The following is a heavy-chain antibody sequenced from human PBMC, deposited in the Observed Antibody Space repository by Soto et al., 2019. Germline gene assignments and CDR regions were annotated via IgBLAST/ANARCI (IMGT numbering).Heavy chain of an antibody. CDR3: ARIWEMATVAACDY. J-gene: IGHJ4*02. CDR1: GYSFTNYW. D-gene: IGHD6-13*01. V-gene: IGHV5-51*01. CDR2: IYPGDSDT. Sequence: RGESLKISCKGSGYSFTNYWIAWVRQMPGKGLEWMGIIYPGDSDTRYSPSFQGQITISVDKSISTAYLQWSSLKASDTAMYYCARIWEMATVAACDYWGQGTLVPVSS.